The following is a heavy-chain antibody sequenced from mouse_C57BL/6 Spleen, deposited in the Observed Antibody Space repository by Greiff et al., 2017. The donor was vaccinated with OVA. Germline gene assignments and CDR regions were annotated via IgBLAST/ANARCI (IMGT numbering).Heavy chain of an antibody. CDR1: GYAFSSSW. CDR3: ARPLAYGSSYYYAMDY. J-gene: IGHJ4*01. V-gene: IGHV1-82*01. Sequence: VKVVESGPELVKPGASVKISCKASGYAFSSSWMNWVKQRPGKGLEWIGRIYPGDGDTNYNGKFKGKATLTADKSSSTAYMQLSSLTSEDSAVYFCARPLAYGSSYYYAMDYWGQGTSVTVSS. D-gene: IGHD1-1*01. CDR2: IYPGDGDT.